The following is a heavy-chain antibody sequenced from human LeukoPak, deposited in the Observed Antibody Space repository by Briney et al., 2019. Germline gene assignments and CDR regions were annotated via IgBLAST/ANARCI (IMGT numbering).Heavy chain of an antibody. CDR2: ISYDGSNE. Sequence: GGSLRLSCAASGFTFSRYAMHWVRQAPGKGLEWVAVISYDGSNEYYADSVKGRFTISRDRSENALYLQMNSLRVEDTAVYYCARVGYYSSGPFSYFDYWGQGTLVTVSS. D-gene: IGHD3-10*01. CDR3: ARVGYYSSGPFSYFDY. J-gene: IGHJ4*02. V-gene: IGHV3-30-3*01. CDR1: GFTFSRYA.